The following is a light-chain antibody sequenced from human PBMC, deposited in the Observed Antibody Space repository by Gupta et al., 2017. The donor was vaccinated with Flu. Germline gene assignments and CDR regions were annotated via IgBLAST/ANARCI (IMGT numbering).Light chain of an antibody. CDR2: KAC. J-gene: IGKJ1*01. CDR3: QQYKSCSWT. V-gene: IGKV1-5*03. CDR1: RSSSSW. Sequence: LAASVGDRVTSTSRAQQRSRSSSSWLAWSQQKPEKAPKPLISKACSEESGVPSRFSGSGSGTGFTLTISSLQPDDLATYYCQQYKSCSWTFGQRTKVEIK.